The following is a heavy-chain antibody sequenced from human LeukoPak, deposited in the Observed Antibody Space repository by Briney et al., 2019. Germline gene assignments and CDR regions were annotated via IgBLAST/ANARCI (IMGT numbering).Heavy chain of an antibody. J-gene: IGHJ4*02. CDR1: GFTFSSYG. CDR2: MSYDGSNK. V-gene: IGHV3-30*18. D-gene: IGHD3-22*01. Sequence: GSLRLSCAASGFTFSSYGMHWVRQAPGKGLEWVAVMSYDGSNKYYVESVKGRFTISRDNPKNTLYLQMNSLRADDTAVYYCAKMGGRYYDSSGYYFDYWGQGTLVTVSS. CDR3: AKMGGRYYDSSGYYFDY.